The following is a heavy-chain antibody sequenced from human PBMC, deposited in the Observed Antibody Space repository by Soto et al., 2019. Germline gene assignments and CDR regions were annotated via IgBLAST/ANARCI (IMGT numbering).Heavy chain of an antibody. CDR2: IYYSGST. D-gene: IGHD3-22*01. J-gene: IGHJ5*02. CDR1: GGSISSSSYY. Sequence: LSLTCTVSGGSISSSSYYWGWIRQPPGKGLEWIGSIYYSGSTYYNPSLKSRVTISVDTSKNQFSLKLSSVTAADTAVYYCAREGTTMIVVVITPGGWFDPWGQGTLVTVSS. V-gene: IGHV4-39*02. CDR3: AREGTTMIVVVITPGGWFDP.